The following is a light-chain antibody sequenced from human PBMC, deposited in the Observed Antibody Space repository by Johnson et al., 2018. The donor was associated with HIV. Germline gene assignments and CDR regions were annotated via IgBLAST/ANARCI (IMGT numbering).Light chain of an antibody. J-gene: IGLJ1*01. V-gene: IGLV1-51*01. Sequence: QSVLTQPPSVSAAPGQKVTSSCSGSSSNIGNNYVSWYQQLPGTAPKLLIYDNNKRPSGIPDRFSASKSGTSATLGITGLQTGAEADYYCGTWDSRLGVFGTGTKVTVL. CDR3: GTWDSRLGV. CDR1: SSNIGNNY. CDR2: DNN.